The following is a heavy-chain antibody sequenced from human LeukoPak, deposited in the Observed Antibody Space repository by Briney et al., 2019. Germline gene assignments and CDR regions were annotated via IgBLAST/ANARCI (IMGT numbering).Heavy chain of an antibody. V-gene: IGHV4-39*07. D-gene: IGHD3-9*01. Sequence: PSETLSLTCTVSGGSISSSSYYWGWIRQPPGKGLEWIGSIYYSGSTYYNPSLKSRVTISVDTSKNQFSLKLSSVTAADTAVYYCARGRGLRYFDWALNWFDPWGQGTLVTVSS. CDR3: ARGRGLRYFDWALNWFDP. CDR2: IYYSGST. J-gene: IGHJ5*02. CDR1: GGSISSSSYY.